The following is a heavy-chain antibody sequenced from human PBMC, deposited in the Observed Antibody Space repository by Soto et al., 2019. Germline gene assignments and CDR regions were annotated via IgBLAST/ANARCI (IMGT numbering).Heavy chain of an antibody. J-gene: IGHJ5*02. D-gene: IGHD6-13*01. CDR1: GGSFSDYY. Sequence: QVQLQQWGAGLLKPSETLSLTCAVYGGSFSDYYWSWIRQPPGKGLEWIGEINHRGSTNYNSSLKSRVTISVDTSKNQFSLKLTSVTAADTAVYYCVRGVANQAAAAANWFDPWGQGTLVTVSS. CDR3: VRGVANQAAAAANWFDP. CDR2: INHRGST. V-gene: IGHV4-34*01.